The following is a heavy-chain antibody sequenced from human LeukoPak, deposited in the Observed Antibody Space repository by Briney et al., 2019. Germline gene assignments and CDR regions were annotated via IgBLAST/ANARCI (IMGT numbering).Heavy chain of an antibody. J-gene: IGHJ5*02. V-gene: IGHV4-34*01. Sequence: LRLSCAASGFTFSSYEMNWVRQPPGKGLXXXXEINHSGSTNYNPSLKSRVTISVDTSKNQFSLKLSSVTAADTAVYYCARGGGIAAAGSWFDPWGQGTLVTVSS. D-gene: IGHD6-13*01. CDR1: GFTFSSYE. CDR3: ARGGGIAAAGSWFDP. CDR2: INHSGST.